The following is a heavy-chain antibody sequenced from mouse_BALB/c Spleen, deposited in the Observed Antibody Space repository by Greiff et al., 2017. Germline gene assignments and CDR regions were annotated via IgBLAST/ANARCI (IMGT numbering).Heavy chain of an antibody. CDR3: ARGGDDYDVDY. V-gene: IGHV5-4*02. CDR2: ISDGGSYT. D-gene: IGHD2-4*01. CDR1: GFTFSDYY. J-gene: IGHJ4*01. Sequence: EVKLMESGGGLVKPGGSLKLSCAASGFTFSDYYMYWVRQTPEKRLEWVATISDGGSYTYYPDSVKGRFTISRDNAKNNLYLQMSSLKSEDTAMYYCARGGDDYDVDYWGQGTSVTVSS.